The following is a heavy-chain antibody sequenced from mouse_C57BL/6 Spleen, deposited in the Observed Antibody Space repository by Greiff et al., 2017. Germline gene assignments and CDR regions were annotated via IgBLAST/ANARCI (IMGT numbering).Heavy chain of an antibody. J-gene: IGHJ4*01. CDR1: GYSFTGYY. CDR2: INPSTGGT. D-gene: IGHD1-1*01. Sequence: DVQLQESGPELVKPGASVKISCKASGYSFTGYYMNWVKQSPEKSLEWIGEINPSTGGTTYNQKFKAKATLTVDKSSSTAYMQLKSLTSEDAAVYYCARVITTVHYAMDYWGQGTSVTVSS. CDR3: ARVITTVHYAMDY. V-gene: IGHV1-42*01.